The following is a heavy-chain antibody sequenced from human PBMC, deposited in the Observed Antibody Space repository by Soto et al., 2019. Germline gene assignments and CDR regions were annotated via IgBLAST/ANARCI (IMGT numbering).Heavy chain of an antibody. D-gene: IGHD2-15*01. CDR3: ARDNCSGGGCYPLPMYYFDY. J-gene: IGHJ4*02. Sequence: EVQLVESGGGLVQPGGSLRLSCAASGFTFSSYSMNWVRQAPGKGLEWVSYISSSSTTIYYADSVKGRFTISRDNAKNSLYLQMNSLRDEDTAVYYCARDNCSGGGCYPLPMYYFDYWGQGTLVTVSS. V-gene: IGHV3-48*02. CDR1: GFTFSSYS. CDR2: ISSSSTTI.